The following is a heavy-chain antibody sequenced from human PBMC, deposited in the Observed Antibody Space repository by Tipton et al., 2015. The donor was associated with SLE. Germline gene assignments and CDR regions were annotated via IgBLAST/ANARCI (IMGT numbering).Heavy chain of an antibody. V-gene: IGHV4-34*01. CDR1: GGSFSDYY. CDR2: VNHSGTT. J-gene: IGHJ4*01. Sequence: TLSFTCAVYGGSFSDYYWSWIRQPPGKGLECLGEVNHSGTTNYNPSLKSRVTISVDTSKNQFSLKLNSVTAADTAVYYCARGAKERITLVRVRPYYFDYWGQGSLVTVSS. D-gene: IGHD3-10*01. CDR3: ARGAKERITLVRVRPYYFDY.